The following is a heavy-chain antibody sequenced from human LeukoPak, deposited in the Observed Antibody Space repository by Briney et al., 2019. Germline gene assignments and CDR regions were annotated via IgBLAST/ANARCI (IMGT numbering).Heavy chain of an antibody. CDR1: GYSISSGYY. CDR3: AKFSSSHYYYYYYMDV. D-gene: IGHD6-6*01. V-gene: IGHV4-38-2*02. J-gene: IGHJ6*03. Sequence: PSETLSLTCTVSGYSISSGYYWGWIRQPPGKGLEWIGSIYHSGSTYYNPSLKSRVTISVDTSKNQFSLKLSSVTAADTAVYYCAKFSSSHYYYYYYMDVWGKGTTVTVSS. CDR2: IYHSGST.